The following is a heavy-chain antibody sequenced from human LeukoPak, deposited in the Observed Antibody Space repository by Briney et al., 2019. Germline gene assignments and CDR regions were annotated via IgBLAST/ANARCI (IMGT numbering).Heavy chain of an antibody. CDR3: ARLNYDILTGYYPENY. V-gene: IGHV4-39*01. D-gene: IGHD3-9*01. CDR2: IYYSGST. Sequence: PLETLSLTCTVSGGSISSSSYYWGWIRQPPGKGLEWIGSIYYSGSTYYNPSLKSRVTISVDTSKNQFSLKLSSVTAADTAVYYCARLNYDILTGYYPENYWGQGTLVTVSS. CDR1: GGSISSSSYY. J-gene: IGHJ4*02.